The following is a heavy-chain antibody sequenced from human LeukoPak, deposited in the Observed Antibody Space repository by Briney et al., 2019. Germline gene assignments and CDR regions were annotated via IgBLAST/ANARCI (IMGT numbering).Heavy chain of an antibody. CDR3: AKSKVWGTYRYTFDS. Sequence: GGSLRLSCAASGFTFSTYAMTWVRQAPGKGLDWVSTISGSGGSTYYADSVKGRFTMSRDNSKNTLYLQINSLRAEDTAIYYCAKSKVWGTYRYTFDSWGQGTLVTVSA. V-gene: IGHV3-23*01. D-gene: IGHD3-16*02. CDR2: ISGSGGST. J-gene: IGHJ4*02. CDR1: GFTFSTYA.